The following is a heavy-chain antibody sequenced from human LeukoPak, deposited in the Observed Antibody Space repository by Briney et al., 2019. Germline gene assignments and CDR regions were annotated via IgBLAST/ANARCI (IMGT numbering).Heavy chain of an antibody. D-gene: IGHD1-26*01. CDR1: GGSISSSSHY. CDR3: TTTIRLGY. J-gene: IGHJ4*02. Sequence: KPSETLSLTCTVSGGSISSSSHYWGWIRQPPGKGLEWIGSMYYRGSTYHNPSLKSRVTISVDTSKNQFSLKLSSVTAADTAVYYATTTIRLGYWGQGTLVTVSS. CDR2: MYYRGST. V-gene: IGHV4-39*07.